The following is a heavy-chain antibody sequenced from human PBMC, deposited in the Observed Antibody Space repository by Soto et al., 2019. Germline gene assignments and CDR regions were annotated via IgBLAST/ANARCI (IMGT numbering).Heavy chain of an antibody. CDR2: IYHTVAT. Sequence: PSETLSLTCAVSGDSIISIYHWAWIRQSPGRGLEWIASIYHTVATYYTPSLEGRVTISVDTSKNQFSLRLSSVSAADSAVYFCERTDNVGYYPHWGQGNLVTVSS. CDR1: GDSIISIYH. J-gene: IGHJ4*02. CDR3: ERTDNVGYYPH. V-gene: IGHV4-38-2*01. D-gene: IGHD3-3*01.